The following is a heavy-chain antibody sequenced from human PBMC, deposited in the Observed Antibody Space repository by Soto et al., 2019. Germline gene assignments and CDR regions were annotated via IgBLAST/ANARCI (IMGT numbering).Heavy chain of an antibody. CDR2: IIPIFGTA. V-gene: IGHV1-69*12. CDR3: ARDNGLEDSSGYYSNWFDP. D-gene: IGHD3-22*01. Sequence: QVQLVQSGAEVKKPGSSVKVSCKASGGTFSSYAISWVRQAPGQGLEWMGGIIPIFGTANYAQKFQGRVTITADESTSTAYMELSSLRSEDTAVYYCARDNGLEDSSGYYSNWFDPWGQGTLVTVSS. CDR1: GGTFSSYA. J-gene: IGHJ5*02.